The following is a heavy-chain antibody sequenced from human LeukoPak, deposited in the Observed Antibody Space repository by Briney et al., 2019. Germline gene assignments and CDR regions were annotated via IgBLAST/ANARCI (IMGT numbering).Heavy chain of an antibody. D-gene: IGHD1-26*01. CDR1: GGSISSYY. J-gene: IGHJ4*02. CDR2: IYFSGST. Sequence: SETLSLTCTVSGGSISSYYWSWIRQPPGKGLEWIGYIYFSGSTNYNPSLKGRVTISVDTPKNQFSLKLNSVTAADTAVYYCASGIVGATWIDYWGQGTLVTVSS. V-gene: IGHV4-59*01. CDR3: ASGIVGATWIDY.